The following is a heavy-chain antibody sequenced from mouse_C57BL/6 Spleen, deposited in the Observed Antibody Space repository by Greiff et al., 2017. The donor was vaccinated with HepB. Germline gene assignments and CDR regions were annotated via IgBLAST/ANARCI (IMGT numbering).Heavy chain of an antibody. CDR2: IDPDDGDT. J-gene: IGHJ2*01. D-gene: IGHD2-12*01. V-gene: IGHV14-2*01. CDR1: GFNINDYY. CDR3: CRSGRGIVAPGY. Sequence: VQLQQPGAELVKPGASVKLSCTASGFNINDYYMHWVKQRPEQGLEWIGRIDPDDGDTKYDPKFQGKATITADTSSNTAYLQLSSLTSEDTAVYYCCRSGRGIVAPGYWGQGTTLTVSS.